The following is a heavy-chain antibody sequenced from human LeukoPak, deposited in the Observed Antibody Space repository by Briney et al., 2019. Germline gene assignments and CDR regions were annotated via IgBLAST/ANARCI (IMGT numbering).Heavy chain of an antibody. CDR1: GYTFTSYG. CDR2: ISAYNGST. CDR3: ARHLGRQRWPPEYYFDY. V-gene: IGHV1-18*01. D-gene: IGHD5-24*01. J-gene: IGHJ4*02. Sequence: GASVKVSCKASGYTFTSYGISWVRQAPGQGLEWMGWISAYNGSTNYAQKLQGRVTMTTDTSTSTAYMELRSLRSDDTAVYYCARHLGRQRWPPEYYFDYWGQGTLVTVSS.